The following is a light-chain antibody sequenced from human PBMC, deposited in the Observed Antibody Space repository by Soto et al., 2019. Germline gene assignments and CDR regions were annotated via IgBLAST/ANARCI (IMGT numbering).Light chain of an antibody. CDR3: QQRSDWYT. V-gene: IGKV3-11*01. J-gene: IGKJ2*01. Sequence: EVVLTQSPATLSLSPGEGATLSCKASQSVSSSLAWYQHKPGQPPRLLIYDASNRATGVPARFSGSGSGTDFTLTITSLEPEDFAVYYCQQRSDWYTFGQGTKVEI. CDR1: QSVSSS. CDR2: DAS.